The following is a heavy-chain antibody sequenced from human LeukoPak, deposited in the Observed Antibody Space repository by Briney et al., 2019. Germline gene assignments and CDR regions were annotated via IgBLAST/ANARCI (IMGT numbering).Heavy chain of an antibody. CDR1: GFTFSNAW. V-gene: IGHV3-15*01. J-gene: IGHJ4*02. D-gene: IGHD1-26*01. CDR3: TTVIGRSYYYFVL. CDR2: IKIKTEGGTT. Sequence: GGSLRLSCAASGFTFSNAWMSWVRQAPGKGVEWVGRIKIKTEGGTTDYAAPVKGRFNISRNDSKNTLYLQMNSLKTEDTAVYYWTTVIGRSYYYFVLWGQGTVLSVSS.